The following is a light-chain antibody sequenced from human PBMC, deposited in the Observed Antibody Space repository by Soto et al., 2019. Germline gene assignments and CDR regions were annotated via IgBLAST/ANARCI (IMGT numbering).Light chain of an antibody. CDR1: STDLHNNNY. CDR2: HVS. Sequence: QSVLTQPASVSGSPGPSSTISCPETSTDLHNNNYVSWYQQHPGRAPKLIIYHVSYRPSGVPNRFSGSKSDSSASLTISGLQAEDEADYYCSSYTPSRNTYVVGTGTKVTVL. J-gene: IGLJ1*01. V-gene: IGLV2-14*03. CDR3: SSYTPSRNTYV.